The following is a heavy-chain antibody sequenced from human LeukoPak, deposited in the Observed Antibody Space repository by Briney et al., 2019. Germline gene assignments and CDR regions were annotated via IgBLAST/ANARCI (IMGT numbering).Heavy chain of an antibody. CDR3: GRGTRSPDH. CDR1: GFTFSNYW. V-gene: IGHV3-7*01. D-gene: IGHD1-14*01. J-gene: IGHJ4*02. CDR2: IKEDGSEK. Sequence: PGGSLRLSCTVSGFTFSNYWMTWVRQAPGKGLEWVATIKEDGSEKYYVDSLRGRFTILRDNTKNSLYLQLSSLRAEDTAVYHCGRGTRSPDHWGQGTLVTVSS.